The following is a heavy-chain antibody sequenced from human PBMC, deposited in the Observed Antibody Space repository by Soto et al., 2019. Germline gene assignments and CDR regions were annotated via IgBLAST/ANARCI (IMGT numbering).Heavy chain of an antibody. V-gene: IGHV3-53*01. CDR2: TYSGGST. Sequence: GGSLRLSCAASGFTVSTYNMIWVRQAPVKGLEWVSVTYSGGSTQYADSVKGRFTVSRDNSKNTLYLQMSSLRDEDTAVYYCARIRYGSGPLHWGQGTLVTVSS. CDR3: ARIRYGSGPLH. D-gene: IGHD3-10*01. CDR1: GFTVSTYN. J-gene: IGHJ4*02.